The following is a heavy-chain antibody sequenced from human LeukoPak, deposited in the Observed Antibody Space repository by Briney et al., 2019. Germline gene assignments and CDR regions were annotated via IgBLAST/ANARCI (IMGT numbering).Heavy chain of an antibody. V-gene: IGHV4-34*01. Sequence: SETLSLTCAVYGGSFSGYYWSWIRQPPGKGLEWIGEINHSGSTNYNPSLKSRVTISVDTSKNQFSLKLSSVTAADTAVDYCAREYRLYLDVWGKGTTVTVSS. CDR1: GGSFSGYY. CDR2: INHSGST. CDR3: AREYRLYLDV. D-gene: IGHD5-12*01. J-gene: IGHJ6*03.